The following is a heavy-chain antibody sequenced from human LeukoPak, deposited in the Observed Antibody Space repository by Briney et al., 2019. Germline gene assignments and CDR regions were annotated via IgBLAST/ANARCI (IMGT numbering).Heavy chain of an antibody. CDR1: GFTFSSYS. CDR2: ISSSSSSYI. J-gene: IGHJ4*02. V-gene: IGHV3-21*01. CDR3: ARVNSSGWYEGFDY. D-gene: IGHD6-19*01. Sequence: GGSLRLSCAASGFTFSSYSMNWVRQAPGKGLEWVSSISSSSSSYIYYADSVKGRFTISRDNAKNSLYLQMNSLRAEDTAVYYCARVNSSGWYEGFDYWGQGTLVTVSS.